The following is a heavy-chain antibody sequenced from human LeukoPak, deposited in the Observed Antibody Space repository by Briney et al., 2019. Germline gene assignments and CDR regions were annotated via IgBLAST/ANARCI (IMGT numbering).Heavy chain of an antibody. CDR3: AKVRVMGSWPGDHFDY. V-gene: IGHV3-23*01. D-gene: IGHD6-13*01. Sequence: GGSLRLSCAASGFTFSNNAMSWVRQAPGKGLEWVSAISGSAGSTNYADSVKGRFTISRDNSKNMLYLQMNSLRAEDTAVYYCAKVRVMGSWPGDHFDYWGQGTLVTVSS. CDR2: ISGSAGST. CDR1: GFTFSNNA. J-gene: IGHJ4*02.